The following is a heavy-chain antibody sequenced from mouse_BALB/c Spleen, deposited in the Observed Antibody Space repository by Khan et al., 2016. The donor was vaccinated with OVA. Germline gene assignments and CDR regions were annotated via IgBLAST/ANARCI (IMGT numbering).Heavy chain of an antibody. J-gene: IGHJ2*01. D-gene: IGHD1-1*01. CDR2: INPSTGYT. Sequence: QVQLKQSGAELAKPGASVKMSCEASGYTFINYWILWVKQRPGQGLEWIGYINPSTGYTEYNQNFKDKATLTADKSSSTAYMQLSSLTSEDSAVYYCARRGLRWDFDYWGQGTTLTVSS. CDR1: GYTFINYW. CDR3: ARRGLRWDFDY. V-gene: IGHV1-7*01.